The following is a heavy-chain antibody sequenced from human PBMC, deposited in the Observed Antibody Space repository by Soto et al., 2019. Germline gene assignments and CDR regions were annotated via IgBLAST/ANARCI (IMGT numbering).Heavy chain of an antibody. J-gene: IGHJ4*02. CDR2: ISGSGGST. CDR1: GFTFSSYA. V-gene: IGHV3-23*01. Sequence: GGSLRLSCAASGFTFSSYAMSWVRQAPGKGLEWVSAISGSGGSTYYADSVKGRFTISRDNSKNTLYLQMNSLRAEDTAVYCCAKMLSSGYQYYFDYWGQGTLVTVSS. CDR3: AKMLSSGYQYYFDY. D-gene: IGHD3-22*01.